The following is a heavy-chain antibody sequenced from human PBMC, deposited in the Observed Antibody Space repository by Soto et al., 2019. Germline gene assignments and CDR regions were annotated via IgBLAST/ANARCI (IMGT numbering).Heavy chain of an antibody. CDR3: ARGYPRSILSTSLTTSYWFDS. CDR2: INHRGNT. J-gene: IGHJ5*01. D-gene: IGHD2-21*01. CDR1: GESLRGYY. V-gene: IGHV4-34*04. Sequence: QVQLQQWGTGLLKPSETLSLHCAVYGESLRGYYWSWIRQTPAMGLEWIGEINHRGNTNHDASLTSRAIISIDTSKNQVSLRLNYVTAADTAVYYCARGYPRSILSTSLTTSYWFDSWGQGTLVTVSS.